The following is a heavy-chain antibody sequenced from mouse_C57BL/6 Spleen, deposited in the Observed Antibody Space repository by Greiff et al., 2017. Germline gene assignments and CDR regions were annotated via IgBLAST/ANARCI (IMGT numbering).Heavy chain of an antibody. CDR2: IDPETGGT. CDR1: GYTFTDYE. Sequence: VQLQQSGAELVRPGASVTLSCKASGYTFTDYEMHWVKQTPVHGLEWIGAIDPETGGTAYNQKFKGKAILTADKSSSTAYMELRSLTSEDSAVYYCTRFNDYDGFAYWGQGTLVTVSA. V-gene: IGHV1-15*01. D-gene: IGHD2-4*01. J-gene: IGHJ3*01. CDR3: TRFNDYDGFAY.